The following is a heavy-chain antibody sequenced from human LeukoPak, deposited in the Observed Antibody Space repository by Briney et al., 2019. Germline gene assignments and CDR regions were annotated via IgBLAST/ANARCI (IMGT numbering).Heavy chain of an antibody. J-gene: IGHJ4*02. V-gene: IGHV1-3*01. D-gene: IGHD6-19*01. CDR1: GYTFTSYA. Sequence: ASVKVSCKASGYTFTSYAMHWVRQAPGQRLEWMGWINAGNGNTKYSQKFQGRVTITRDTSASTAYMELSSLRSEDTAVYYCARGSAAVAGVDLDYWGQGTLVTGSS. CDR2: INAGNGNT. CDR3: ARGSAAVAGVDLDY.